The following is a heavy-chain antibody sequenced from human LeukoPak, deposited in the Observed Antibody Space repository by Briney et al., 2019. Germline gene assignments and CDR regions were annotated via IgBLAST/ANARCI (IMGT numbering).Heavy chain of an antibody. CDR3: ASIITMVRGVLDY. J-gene: IGHJ4*02. D-gene: IGHD3-10*01. Sequence: GGSLRLSCAASGFTFSSYAMHWVRQAPGKGLEWVAVISYDGSNKYYADSVKGRFTISRDNSKNTLYLQMNSLRAEDTAVYYCASIITMVRGVLDYWGQGTLVTVSS. CDR1: GFTFSSYA. V-gene: IGHV3-30*04. CDR2: ISYDGSNK.